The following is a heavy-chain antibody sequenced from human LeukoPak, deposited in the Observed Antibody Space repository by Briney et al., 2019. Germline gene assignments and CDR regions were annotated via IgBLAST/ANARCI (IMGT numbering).Heavy chain of an antibody. J-gene: IGHJ5*02. Sequence: SETLSLTCTVSGGSISSSSYYWGWIRQPPGKGLEWIGSIYYSGSTYYNPSLKSRVTISVDTSKNQFSLKLSSVTAADTAVYYCARDIVVVPAAEGGWFDPWGQGTLVTVSS. D-gene: IGHD2-2*01. V-gene: IGHV4-39*07. CDR1: GGSISSSSYY. CDR2: IYYSGST. CDR3: ARDIVVVPAAEGGWFDP.